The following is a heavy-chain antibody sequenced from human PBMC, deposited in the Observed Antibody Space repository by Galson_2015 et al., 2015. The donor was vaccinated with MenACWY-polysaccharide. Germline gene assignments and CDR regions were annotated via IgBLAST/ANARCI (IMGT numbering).Heavy chain of an antibody. D-gene: IGHD5-18*01. CDR2: ISSNGDRT. CDR3: ARDKTAMALYWYFDL. V-gene: IGHV3-64*01. Sequence: SLRLACAASGFTFSSYAMHWVRPAPGKGLEYVSAISSNGDRTYYANSVKGRFTISRDNSKNTLYLQMGGLRAEDMAVYYCARDKTAMALYWYFDLWGRGTPVTVSS. CDR1: GFTFSSYA. J-gene: IGHJ2*01.